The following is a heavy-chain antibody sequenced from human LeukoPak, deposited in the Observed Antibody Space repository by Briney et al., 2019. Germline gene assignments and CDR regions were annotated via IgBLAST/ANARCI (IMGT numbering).Heavy chain of an antibody. V-gene: IGHV3-33*01. CDR2: IWYDGSNK. Sequence: GGSLRLSCAASGFTFSSYGMHWVRQAPGKGLEWVAVIWYDGSNKYYADSVKGRFTISRDNAKNTLYLQMNSLRAEDTAVYYCTRGWYYFDYWGQGTRVTVSS. CDR1: GFTFSSYG. CDR3: TRGWYYFDY. J-gene: IGHJ4*02. D-gene: IGHD2-8*01.